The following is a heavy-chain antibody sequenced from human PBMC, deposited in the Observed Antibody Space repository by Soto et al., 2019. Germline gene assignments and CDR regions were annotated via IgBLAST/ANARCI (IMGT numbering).Heavy chain of an antibody. D-gene: IGHD2-21*01. V-gene: IGHV3-33*01. CDR1: GFTFSSYG. CDR3: AADLIVRGPDY. Sequence: GGSLRLSCAASGFTFSSYGMHWVRQAPGKGLEWVAVIFYDGINKYYADSVKGRFTISRDNSKNTLYLQMNSLRAEDTAVYYCAADLIVRGPDYWGQGTLVTVSS. CDR2: IFYDGINK. J-gene: IGHJ4*02.